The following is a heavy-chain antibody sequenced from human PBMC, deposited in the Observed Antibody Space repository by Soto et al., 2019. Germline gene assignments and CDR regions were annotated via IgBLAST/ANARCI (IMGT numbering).Heavy chain of an antibody. Sequence: ASVEVSCKASGYTFTSYAMHWVRQAPGQRQEWIGWINAGNGNTKYSQKFQGRVTITRETSASSAYMELSSLRSEDTAVYFCARTVVVAATPLDWYFDLWGRGTLVTVSS. V-gene: IGHV1-3*01. CDR2: INAGNGNT. J-gene: IGHJ2*01. CDR1: GYTFTSYA. D-gene: IGHD2-15*01. CDR3: ARTVVVAATPLDWYFDL.